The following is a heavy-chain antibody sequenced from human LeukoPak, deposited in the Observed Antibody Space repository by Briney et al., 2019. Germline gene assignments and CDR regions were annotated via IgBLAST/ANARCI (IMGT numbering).Heavy chain of an antibody. J-gene: IGHJ4*02. V-gene: IGHV3-11*01. Sequence: PGGSLKLSLAASGFTLSDYYMSWIRQAPGEGPEWVSYINSSGSTIYYADSVKGRFTIARDNAKNSLYLQMNSLRDEDTAGYYCARDHSSSWSPNYYFDYWGQGTLVTVSS. CDR1: GFTLSDYY. CDR3: ARDHSSSWSPNYYFDY. D-gene: IGHD6-13*01. CDR2: INSSGSTI.